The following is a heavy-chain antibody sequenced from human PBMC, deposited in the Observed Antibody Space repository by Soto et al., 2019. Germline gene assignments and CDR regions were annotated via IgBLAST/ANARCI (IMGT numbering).Heavy chain of an antibody. V-gene: IGHV4-59*11. D-gene: IGHD3-16*01. Sequence: SETLSLTCTLSGDSIRNHYWSWIRQPPGKGPEWIAYIYNTARTNYNPSLKSRLTISVDTSKNQFSLKLTSVTAADTAVYYCARTLDYGHMDVWGKGTTVTVSS. J-gene: IGHJ6*03. CDR2: IYNTART. CDR3: ARTLDYGHMDV. CDR1: GDSIRNHY.